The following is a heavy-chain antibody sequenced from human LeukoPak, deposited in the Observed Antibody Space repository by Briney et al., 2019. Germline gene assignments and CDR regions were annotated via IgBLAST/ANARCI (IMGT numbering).Heavy chain of an antibody. D-gene: IGHD3-22*01. CDR3: ARDSNYDSSGYYSDY. V-gene: IGHV1-69*04. CDR2: IIPILGIA. Sequence: SVKVSCKASGGTFSSYAISWVRQAPGQGLEWMGRIIPILGIANYAHKFQGRVTITADKSTSTAYMELSSLRSEDTAVYYCARDSNYDSSGYYSDYWGQGTLVTVSS. CDR1: GGTFSSYA. J-gene: IGHJ4*02.